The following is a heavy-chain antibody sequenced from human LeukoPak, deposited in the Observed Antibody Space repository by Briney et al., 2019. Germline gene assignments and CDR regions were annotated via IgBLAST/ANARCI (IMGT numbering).Heavy chain of an antibody. Sequence: ASVKVSCKXSGYTFTGYYMHWVRQAPRQGLEWMGRINPNSGGTNYAQKFQGRVTMTRDTSITTAYMELSRLRSDDTAVYYCAKDRPNQGEWDAWGQGTLVTVSS. CDR3: AKDRPNQGEWDA. V-gene: IGHV1-2*06. CDR1: GYTFTGYY. CDR2: INPNSGGT. D-gene: IGHD1-14*01. J-gene: IGHJ5*02.